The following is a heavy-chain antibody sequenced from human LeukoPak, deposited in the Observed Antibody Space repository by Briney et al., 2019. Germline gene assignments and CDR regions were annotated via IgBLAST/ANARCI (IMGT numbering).Heavy chain of an antibody. Sequence: GGSLRLSCAASGFTFSSYAMSWVRQAPGKGLEWVSAISGSGGSTYYADSAKGRFTISRDNSKNTLYLQMNSLRAEDTAVYYCARSGYSSGWYWGYWGQGTLVTVSS. CDR1: GFTFSSYA. D-gene: IGHD6-19*01. CDR3: ARSGYSSGWYWGY. J-gene: IGHJ4*02. CDR2: ISGSGGST. V-gene: IGHV3-23*01.